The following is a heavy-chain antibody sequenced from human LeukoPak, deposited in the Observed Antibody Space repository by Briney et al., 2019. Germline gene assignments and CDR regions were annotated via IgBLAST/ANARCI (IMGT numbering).Heavy chain of an antibody. Sequence: PSETLSLTCAVYGGSFSGYYWSWIRQPPGKGLEWIGEINHSGSTNYNPSLKSRVTISVDTSKNQFSLKLSSGTAADTAVYYCARGRRWLQLLLDYWGQGTLVTVSS. CDR3: ARGRRWLQLLLDY. J-gene: IGHJ4*02. CDR2: INHSGST. V-gene: IGHV4-34*01. CDR1: GGSFSGYY. D-gene: IGHD5-12*01.